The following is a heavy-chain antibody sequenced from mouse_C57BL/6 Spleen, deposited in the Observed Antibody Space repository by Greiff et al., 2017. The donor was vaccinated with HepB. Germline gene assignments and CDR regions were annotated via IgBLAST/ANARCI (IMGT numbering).Heavy chain of an antibody. CDR2: IDPSDSYT. J-gene: IGHJ3*01. D-gene: IGHD3-2*02. Sequence: QVQLQQPGAELVMPGASVKLSCKASGYTFTSYWMHWVKQRPGQGLAWIGEIDPSDSYTNYNQKFKGKSTLTVDKSSSTAYMQLSSLTSEDSAVYYWARGQLRLPWAYWGQGTLVTVSA. V-gene: IGHV1-69*01. CDR3: ARGQLRLPWAY. CDR1: GYTFTSYW.